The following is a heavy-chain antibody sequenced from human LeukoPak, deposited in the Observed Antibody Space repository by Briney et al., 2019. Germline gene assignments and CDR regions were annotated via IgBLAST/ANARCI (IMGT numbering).Heavy chain of an antibody. CDR2: ISGSGGST. J-gene: IGHJ4*02. Sequence: GRSLRLSCAASGYTFSSYAMSWVHQAPGKGLEWVSAISGSGGSTYYADSVKGRFTIPRDNSKNTLYLQMNSLRAEDTAVYYCAKDSAPIFGVVTDYFDYWGQGTLVTVSS. D-gene: IGHD3-3*01. CDR1: GYTFSSYA. V-gene: IGHV3-23*01. CDR3: AKDSAPIFGVVTDYFDY.